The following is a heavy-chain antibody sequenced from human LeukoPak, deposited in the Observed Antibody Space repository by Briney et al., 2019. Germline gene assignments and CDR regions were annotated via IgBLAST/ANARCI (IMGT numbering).Heavy chain of an antibody. CDR2: MYYSGST. J-gene: IGHJ6*02. D-gene: IGHD6-13*01. CDR1: GGSISSSSYY. Sequence: SETLSLTCTVSGGSISSSSYYWGWIRQPPGKGLEWIGSMYYSGSTYYNPSLKSRVTISEDMSKNQLSLKLSSVTAADTAVYYCARSQQQPVMDVWGQGTTVTVSS. V-gene: IGHV4-39*07. CDR3: ARSQQQPVMDV.